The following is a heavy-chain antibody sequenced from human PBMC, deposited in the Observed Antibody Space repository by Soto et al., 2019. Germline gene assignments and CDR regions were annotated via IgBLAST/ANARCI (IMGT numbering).Heavy chain of an antibody. V-gene: IGHV3-11*01. CDR1: GITFSDYY. CDR2: IDYNGNTI. J-gene: IGHJ2*01. D-gene: IGHD2-15*01. Sequence: QVQLVESGGGLVKPGGSLRLSCAASGITFSDYYVSGIRQVPGKGLGWVSYIDYNGNTIHYAESVKGRFTISRDNAKNSLYLQMNSLRAEDTAVYYCARRGRWSNWYFDLWGRGTLVTVSS. CDR3: ARRGRWSNWYFDL.